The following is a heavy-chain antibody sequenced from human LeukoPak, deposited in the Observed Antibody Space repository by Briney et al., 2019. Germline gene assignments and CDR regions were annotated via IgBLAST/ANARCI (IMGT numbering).Heavy chain of an antibody. CDR3: AKDTSSMAVDY. J-gene: IGHJ4*02. V-gene: IGHV3-30*18. CDR1: GFTFSSYG. Sequence: PGGSLRLSCAASGFTFSSYGMHWVRQAPGKGLEWVAVISYDGSNKYYADSVKGRFTISRDNSKNTLYLQMNSLRAEDTAVYYCAKDTSSMAVDYWGQGTLVTVSS. D-gene: IGHD1-26*01. CDR2: ISYDGSNK.